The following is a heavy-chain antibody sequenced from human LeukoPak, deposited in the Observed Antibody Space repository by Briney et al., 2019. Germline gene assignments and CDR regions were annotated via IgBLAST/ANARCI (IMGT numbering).Heavy chain of an antibody. CDR3: ATDHK. J-gene: IGHJ4*02. CDR2: IKQDGSEK. CDR1: GFTFSSSW. V-gene: IGHV3-7*05. Sequence: QPGGSLRLSCAASGFTFSSSWMTWVRQAPGKGLEWVANIKQDGSEKNYVDSVKGRFTISRDNARNSLYLQMSSLRVEDTAVYYCATDHKWGQGTLVTVSS.